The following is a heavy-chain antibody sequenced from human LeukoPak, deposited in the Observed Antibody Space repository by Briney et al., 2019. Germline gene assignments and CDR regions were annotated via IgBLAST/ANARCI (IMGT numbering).Heavy chain of an antibody. J-gene: IGHJ4*02. D-gene: IGHD5-18*01. CDR2: IELNSDNL. Sequence: ASVKVSCKASGYTFTGCFIHYVRPAPGQGLEWMGWIELNSDNLKYSETFKDSVTMTRDTSTNTAYMELSWLRSDDTAFYYCARSAYNDGYVYFDHWGQGTLVIVSP. V-gene: IGHV1-2*02. CDR1: GYTFTGCF. CDR3: ARSAYNDGYVYFDH.